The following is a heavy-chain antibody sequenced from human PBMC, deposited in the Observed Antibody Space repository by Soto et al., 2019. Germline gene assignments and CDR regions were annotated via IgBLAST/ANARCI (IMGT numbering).Heavy chain of an antibody. J-gene: IGHJ6*02. CDR1: GFTFSSYA. D-gene: IGHD5-12*01. CDR3: ARELVVATINYYYGMDV. CDR2: ISYDGSNK. Sequence: GSLRLSCAASGFTFSSYAMHWVRQAPGKGLEWVAVISYDGSNKYYADSVKGRFTISRDNSKNTLYLQMNSLRAEDTAVYYCARELVVATINYYYGMDVWGQGTTVTVSS. V-gene: IGHV3-30-3*01.